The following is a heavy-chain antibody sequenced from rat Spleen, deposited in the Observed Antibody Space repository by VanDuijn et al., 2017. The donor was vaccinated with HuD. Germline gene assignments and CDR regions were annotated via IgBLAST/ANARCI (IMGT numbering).Heavy chain of an antibody. CDR2: ISYECSST. CDR3: ARRGNNYVGVMDA. J-gene: IGHJ4*01. CDR1: GFTFSDYY. V-gene: IGHV5-22*01. D-gene: IGHD1-10*01. Sequence: EVQLVESGGGLVQPGRSLKLSCAASGFTFSDYYMAWVRQAPKKGLEWVASISYECSSTYYGDSVKGRFTISRDNAKSTLYLQMNSLRSEDTATYYGARRGNNYVGVMDAWGQGASVTVSS.